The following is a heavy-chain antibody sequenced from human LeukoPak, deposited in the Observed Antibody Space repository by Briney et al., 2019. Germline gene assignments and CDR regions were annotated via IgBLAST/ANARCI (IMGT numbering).Heavy chain of an antibody. CDR1: GFTVSTNY. Sequence: GGSLRLSCAASGFTVSTNYMSWVRQAPGKGLEWVSRINSDGSSTSYADSVKGRFTISRDNAKNTLHLQMNSLRAEDTAVYYCARGYCSVTSCYSRPDYWGQGTLVTVSS. D-gene: IGHD2-15*01. CDR2: INSDGSST. CDR3: ARGYCSVTSCYSRPDY. J-gene: IGHJ4*02. V-gene: IGHV3-74*01.